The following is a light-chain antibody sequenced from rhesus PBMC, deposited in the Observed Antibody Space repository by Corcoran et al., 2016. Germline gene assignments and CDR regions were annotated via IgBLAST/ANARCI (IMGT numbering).Light chain of an antibody. CDR1: QGISSW. CDR2: PAS. V-gene: IGKV1-18*01. J-gene: IGKJ2*01. Sequence: DIQMTQPPSSLSASVGDKVTITCRASQGISSWLAGDQQKPGKPPKLRIYPASSLQSGVPSRFSGNGAGTDYTLTIRNLKPEDFATYYCPHGYTTPNSFSQVTKVAIK. CDR3: PHGYTTPNS.